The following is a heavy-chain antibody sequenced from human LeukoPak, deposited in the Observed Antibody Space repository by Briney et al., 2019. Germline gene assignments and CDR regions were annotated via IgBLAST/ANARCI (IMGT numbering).Heavy chain of an antibody. V-gene: IGHV3-23*01. Sequence: VGSLRLSCAASGFTFSSYAMSSVRQAPGEGLEWGSFISGSGGSSYYADSAKGRFTTTRDNSKNTLYLQMNSLRPEDTAAEYCAKAPEGYYGSGSFDYWGQGTLVTVSS. CDR1: GFTFSSYA. D-gene: IGHD3-10*01. CDR3: AKAPEGYYGSGSFDY. J-gene: IGHJ4*02. CDR2: ISGSGGSS.